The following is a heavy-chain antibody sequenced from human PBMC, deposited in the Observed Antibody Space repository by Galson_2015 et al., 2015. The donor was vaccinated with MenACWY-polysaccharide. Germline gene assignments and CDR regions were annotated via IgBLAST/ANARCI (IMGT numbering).Heavy chain of an antibody. CDR2: VYAGVST. CDR3: ARDTTGIAASAVY. D-gene: IGHD6-13*01. CDR1: GGSISGYY. Sequence: SETLSLTCSISGGSISGYYWSWIRQPAGEGLEWIGRVYAGVSTTYNPSLKSRVTISIDTSKNQFSLKLTSVTAADTAVYFCARDTTGIAASAVYWGQGTLVTVSS. J-gene: IGHJ4*02. V-gene: IGHV4-4*07.